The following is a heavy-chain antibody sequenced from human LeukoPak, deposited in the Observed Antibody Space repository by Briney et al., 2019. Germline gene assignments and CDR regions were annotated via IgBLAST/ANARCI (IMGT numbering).Heavy chain of an antibody. V-gene: IGHV4-30-2*01. D-gene: IGHD2-21*02. Sequence: SETLSLTCAVSGGSISSGGYSWIWIRQPPGKGLEWIGYIYHSGSTYYNPSLKSRVTISVDRSKNQFSLKLSSVTAADTAVYYCARGMTYWGQGTLVTVSS. CDR3: ARGMTY. CDR2: IYHSGST. CDR1: GGSISSGGYS. J-gene: IGHJ4*02.